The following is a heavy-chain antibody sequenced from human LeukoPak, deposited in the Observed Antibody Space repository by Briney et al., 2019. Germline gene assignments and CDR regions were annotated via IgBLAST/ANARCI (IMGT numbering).Heavy chain of an antibody. CDR1: GFTFSAYA. V-gene: IGHV3-23*01. Sequence: GGSLRLSCAASGFTFSAYAISWVRQAPGKGLEWVSAISGSGGITYYADSVKGRFTISRGNSKNTLYLQMNSLRAEDTAVYYCARLRVSGNYLYYFDYWGQGTLVTVSS. J-gene: IGHJ4*02. CDR2: ISGSGGIT. CDR3: ARLRVSGNYLYYFDY. D-gene: IGHD1-7*01.